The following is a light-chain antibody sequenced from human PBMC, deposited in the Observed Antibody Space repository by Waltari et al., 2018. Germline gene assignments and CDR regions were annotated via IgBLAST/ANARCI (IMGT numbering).Light chain of an antibody. Sequence: IVMTQTPPSLSVTPGQSASISCKSNQSLLYSDGKTSLHWYLQRPGQSPQLLIYDVSSRFAGVRDRINGRGSGTDFTLEISRVEAEDVGVYYCMQGLLPPLTFGGGTKVEIK. V-gene: IGKV2-29*02. J-gene: IGKJ4*01. CDR3: MQGLLPPLT. CDR2: DVS. CDR1: QSLLYSDGKTS.